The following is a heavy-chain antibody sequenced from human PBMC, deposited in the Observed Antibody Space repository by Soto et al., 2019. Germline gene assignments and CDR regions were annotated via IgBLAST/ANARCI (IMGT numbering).Heavy chain of an antibody. V-gene: IGHV3-23*01. CDR3: AKDEGAHNYYYGMDV. Sequence: EVQLLESGGGLVQPGGSLRLSCAASGFTFSSYAMSWVRQAPGKGLEWVSAISGSGGSTYYADSVKGRFTISRDNSKNTLYLQMNSLRAEDTAVYYCAKDEGAHNYYYGMDVWGQGTTVTVPS. J-gene: IGHJ6*02. CDR2: ISGSGGST. D-gene: IGHD2-21*01. CDR1: GFTFSSYA.